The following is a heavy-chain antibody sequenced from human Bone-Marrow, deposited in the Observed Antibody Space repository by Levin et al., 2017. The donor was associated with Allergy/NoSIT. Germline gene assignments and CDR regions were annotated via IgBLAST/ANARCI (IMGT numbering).Heavy chain of an antibody. CDR1: GGSISSAGYH. Sequence: SETLSLTCTVSGGSISSAGYHWTWLRQYPGKGLEWIGYISYRGSTYFNPSLKSRLTMSIDTSEQHFSLNLTSVSAADTAIYYCARLVGYSVHYWGQGALVTVSS. CDR3: ARLVGYSVHY. D-gene: IGHD4-23*01. CDR2: ISYRGST. V-gene: IGHV4-31*03. J-gene: IGHJ4*02.